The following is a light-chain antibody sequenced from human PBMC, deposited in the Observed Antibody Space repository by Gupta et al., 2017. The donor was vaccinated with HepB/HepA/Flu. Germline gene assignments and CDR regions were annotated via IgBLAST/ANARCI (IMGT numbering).Light chain of an antibody. V-gene: IGLV3-1*01. CDR1: KLGDKY. CDR2: QNS. CDR3: QAWDSSTGV. Sequence: SYELTQPPSVSVSPGQTASITCSGDKLGDKYACWYQQKPGQSPVLVTYQNSKRPSGTPERFSGSNSGNTATLTISGTQAMDEADYYCQAWDSSTGVFGGGTKLTVL. J-gene: IGLJ2*01.